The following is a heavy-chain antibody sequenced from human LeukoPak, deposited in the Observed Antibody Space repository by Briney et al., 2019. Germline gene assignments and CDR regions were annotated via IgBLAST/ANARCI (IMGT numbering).Heavy chain of an antibody. V-gene: IGHV4-59*01. CDR1: GGSISSYF. J-gene: IGHJ4*02. CDR3: ARDYYGSGSHDF. Sequence: SEILSLTCTVSGGSISSYFWSWIRQPPGKGLEWIGYMYYSGSTKYNPSLKSRVTISVNTSKSQFSLKMSSVTAADTAIYYCARDYYGSGSHDFWGQGTLVTVSS. CDR2: MYYSGST. D-gene: IGHD3-10*01.